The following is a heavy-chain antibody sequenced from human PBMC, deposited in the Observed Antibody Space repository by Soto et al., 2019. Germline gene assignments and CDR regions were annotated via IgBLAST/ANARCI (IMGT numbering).Heavy chain of an antibody. J-gene: IGHJ5*02. Sequence: PGESLKISCKGSGYRFTSFWIGWVRQMPGKGLGWLGIIYTGDDHIRYTPSFQGQVTMSDDKSISTAYLQWSSLKASDTAIYYCARGIEMDRIGWFDPWGQGTLVTVSS. CDR2: IYTGDDHI. CDR1: GYRFTSFW. D-gene: IGHD3-22*01. CDR3: ARGIEMDRIGWFDP. V-gene: IGHV5-51*01.